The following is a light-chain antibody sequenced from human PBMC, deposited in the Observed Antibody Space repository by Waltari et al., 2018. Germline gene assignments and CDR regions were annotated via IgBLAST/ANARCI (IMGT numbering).Light chain of an antibody. CDR3: YSSDSTGLRV. CDR1: ELPRKY. Sequence: SYELTQTPSVSVSTGQTARITGSGHELPRKYAYWFQQKSGQAPRLVIYEDTKRPSGIPGRFSGSSSGTVATLTITGAQVDDEADYYCYSSDSTGLRVFGGGTTVVVL. V-gene: IGLV3-10*01. J-gene: IGLJ1*01. CDR2: EDT.